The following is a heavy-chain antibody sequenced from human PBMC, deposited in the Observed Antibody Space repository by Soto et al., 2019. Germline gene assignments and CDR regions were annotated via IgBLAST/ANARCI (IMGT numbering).Heavy chain of an antibody. CDR1: GGSISNGGYY. D-gene: IGHD2-2*01. CDR3: ARGRTSSPTPGDY. Sequence: QVQLQESGPGLVKLSQTLSLTCTVSGGSISNGGYYWSWIRQHPGKGLEWIGYIYYSGSTYYNPSLKSRVTISVDTSKNQFSLKLSSVTAADTAVYYCARGRTSSPTPGDYWGQGTLVTVSS. V-gene: IGHV4-31*03. CDR2: IYYSGST. J-gene: IGHJ4*02.